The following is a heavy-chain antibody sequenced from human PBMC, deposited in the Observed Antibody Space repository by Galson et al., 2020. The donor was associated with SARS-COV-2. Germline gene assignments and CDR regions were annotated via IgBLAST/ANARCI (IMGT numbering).Heavy chain of an antibody. V-gene: IGHV4-61*09. CDR1: GGSISSGSYY. D-gene: IGHD5-18*01. J-gene: IGHJ4*01. CDR2: IYTSGST. CDR3: ARVYSYGYFGH. Sequence: SETLSLTCTVSGGSISSGSYYWSWIRPPDGTGLEWLVHIYTSGSTNYNPSLKSRVTISVDTSKNQFSLKLSCVTAADTAVYYCARVYSYGYFGHGGHGTRVTVSS.